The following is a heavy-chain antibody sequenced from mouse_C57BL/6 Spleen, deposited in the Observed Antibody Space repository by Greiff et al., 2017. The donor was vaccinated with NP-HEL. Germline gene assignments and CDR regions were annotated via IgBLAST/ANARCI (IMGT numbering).Heavy chain of an antibody. Sequence: QVQLQQPGAELVMPGASVKLSCKASGYTFTSYWMHWVKQRPGQGLEWIGEIDPSDSYTNYNQKFKGKSTLTVDKSSSTAYMQLSSLTSEDSAVDYCARKVPYCGSSYWYFEVWGTGTTVTVAS. CDR1: GYTFTSYW. V-gene: IGHV1-69*01. CDR3: ARKVPYCGSSYWYFEV. D-gene: IGHD1-1*01. J-gene: IGHJ1*03. CDR2: IDPSDSYT.